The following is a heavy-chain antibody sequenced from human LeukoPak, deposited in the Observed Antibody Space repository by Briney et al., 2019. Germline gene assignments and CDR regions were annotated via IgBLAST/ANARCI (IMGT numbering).Heavy chain of an antibody. Sequence: SQNLSLTCTVSGGSISGSGYYWSWIRQPPGKGLEWIGYIYHTGSTYYNPSLASRVTISVDRSKNQFSLRLTSVTAADTAVFYCARGGVGPTTNWFDPWGQGTLVTVSS. CDR2: IYHTGST. CDR3: ARGGVGPTTNWFDP. CDR1: GGSISGSGYY. V-gene: IGHV4-30-2*01. D-gene: IGHD1-26*01. J-gene: IGHJ5*02.